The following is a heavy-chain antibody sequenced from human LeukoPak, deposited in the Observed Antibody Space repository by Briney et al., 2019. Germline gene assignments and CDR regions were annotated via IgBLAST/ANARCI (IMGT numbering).Heavy chain of an antibody. CDR1: GFTFISYG. V-gene: IGHV3-30*02. CDR3: AKSPYYDSSGYYPY. Sequence: GGSLRLSCAASGFTFISYGMHWVRQAPGKGLEWVAFIRYDGSNKYYADSVKGRFTISRDNSKNTLYLQMKSLRAEDTAVYYCAKSPYYDSSGYYPYWGQGTLITVSS. J-gene: IGHJ4*02. CDR2: IRYDGSNK. D-gene: IGHD3-22*01.